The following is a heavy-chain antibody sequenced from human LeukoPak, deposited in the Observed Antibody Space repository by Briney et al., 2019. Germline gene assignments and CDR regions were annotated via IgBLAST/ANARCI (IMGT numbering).Heavy chain of an antibody. J-gene: IGHJ6*02. V-gene: IGHV3-53*01. CDR3: ARERTLLSYYGMDV. Sequence: GGSLRLSCAASGFTVSSNYMSWVRQAPGKGLEWVSVIYSGGSTYYADSVKGRFTISRDNSKNTLYLQMNSLRAEGTAVYYCARERTLLSYYGMDVWGQGTTVTVSS. D-gene: IGHD1-1*01. CDR1: GFTVSSNY. CDR2: IYSGGST.